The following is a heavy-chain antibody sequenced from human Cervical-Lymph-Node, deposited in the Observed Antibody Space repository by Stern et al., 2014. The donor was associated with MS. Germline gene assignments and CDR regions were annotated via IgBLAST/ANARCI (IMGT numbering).Heavy chain of an antibody. CDR2: IFPNSDTP. J-gene: IGHJ5*02. D-gene: IGHD4-17*01. CDR3: ARGTTAVTTEPFDP. V-gene: IGHV1-69*01. CDR1: GGTFRSHA. Sequence: QLVQSGAEVKKPGSSVKVSCKISGGTFRSHALSWVRQAAGQGLEWMGAIFPNSDTPDYAQKFQGRVTITADESTTTVYMELSNLRSEDTAFYYCARGTTAVTTEPFDPWGQGTLVTVSS.